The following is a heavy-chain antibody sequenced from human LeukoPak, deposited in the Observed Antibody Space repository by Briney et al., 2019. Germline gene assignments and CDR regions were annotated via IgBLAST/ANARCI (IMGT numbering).Heavy chain of an antibody. J-gene: IGHJ3*02. Sequence: SETLSLTCTVSSGSITNYYWSWIRQPPGKGLEWLGYIYYSGSTNYNPSLKSRVTISLATSKNQSSLKLSSVTAADTAVYYCARATAKLGYAFDIWGQGTMVTVSS. V-gene: IGHV4-59*01. CDR2: IYYSGST. CDR3: ARATAKLGYAFDI. D-gene: IGHD3-10*01. CDR1: SGSITNYY.